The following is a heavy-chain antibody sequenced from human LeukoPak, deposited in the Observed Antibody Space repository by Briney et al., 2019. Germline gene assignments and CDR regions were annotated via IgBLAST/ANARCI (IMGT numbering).Heavy chain of an antibody. V-gene: IGHV4-4*07. Sequence: SETLSLTCTVSGGSISSYYWTWIRQPAGKGLEWIGRIHPSGTTNHNPSLKSLVIMSLDMSNNQFSLKVRSVTAADTAVYYCARETEVPGGRSWDFWGQGTLVTVSS. J-gene: IGHJ4*02. CDR2: IHPSGTT. CDR3: ARETEVPGGRSWDF. CDR1: GGSISSYY. D-gene: IGHD6-19*01.